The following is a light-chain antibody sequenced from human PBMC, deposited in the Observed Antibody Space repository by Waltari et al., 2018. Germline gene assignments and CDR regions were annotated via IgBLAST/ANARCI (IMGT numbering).Light chain of an antibody. CDR2: GNS. V-gene: IGLV1-40*01. CDR1: SSNIGAGYD. CDR3: QSYDSSLSGSVV. Sequence: QSVLTQPPSVSGAPGQRVTIPCTGSSSNIGAGYDAHRSQQLPGTAPKHLIYGNSKRPSGLPNRFSGAKSGTSASLAITGLQAEDEADYYCQSYDSSLSGSVVFGGGTKLTVL. J-gene: IGLJ2*01.